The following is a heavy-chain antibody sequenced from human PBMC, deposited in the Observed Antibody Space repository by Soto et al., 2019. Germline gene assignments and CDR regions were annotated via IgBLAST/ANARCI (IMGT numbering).Heavy chain of an antibody. D-gene: IGHD2-15*01. CDR2: IYPGDSDT. CDR3: ARPNYCSGGSCYSGHNDAFDI. V-gene: IGHV5-51*01. CDR1: GYSFTSYW. J-gene: IGHJ3*02. Sequence: GESVKISCKGSGYSFTSYWIGWVRQMPGKGLEWMGIIYPGDSDTRYSPSFQGQVTISADKSISTAYLQWSSLKASDTAMYYCARPNYCSGGSCYSGHNDAFDIWGQGTMVTVSS.